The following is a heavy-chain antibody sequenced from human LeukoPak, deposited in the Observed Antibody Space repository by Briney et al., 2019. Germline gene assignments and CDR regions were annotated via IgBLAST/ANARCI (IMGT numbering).Heavy chain of an antibody. CDR1: GFTFSSYA. CDR2: TSGSGGST. V-gene: IGHV3-23*01. CDR3: ANGDSYGELLFFY. Sequence: GGSLRLSCAASGFTFSSYAMSWVRQAPGKGLEWVSATSGSGGSTYYADSVKGRFTISRDNSKNTLYLQMNSLRAEDTAVYYCANGDSYGELLFFYWGQGTLVTVSS. J-gene: IGHJ4*02. D-gene: IGHD3-10*01.